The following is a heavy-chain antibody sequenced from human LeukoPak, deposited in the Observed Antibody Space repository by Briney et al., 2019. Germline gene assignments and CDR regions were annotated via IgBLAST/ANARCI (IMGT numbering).Heavy chain of an antibody. J-gene: IGHJ4*02. Sequence: GASVKVSCKVSGYTLTELSMHWVRKALGKGIEGVGGFDHEDGETIYVQKFQGRVTMTEDTSTDTAYMELSSLRSEDTAVYYCATVGGLFDYWGQGTLVTVSS. CDR3: ATVGGLFDY. CDR2: FDHEDGET. D-gene: IGHD3-16*01. V-gene: IGHV1-24*01. CDR1: GYTLTELS.